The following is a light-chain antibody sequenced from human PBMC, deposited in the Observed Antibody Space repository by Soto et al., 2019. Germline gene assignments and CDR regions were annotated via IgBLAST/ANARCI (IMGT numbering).Light chain of an antibody. CDR3: QQYDNLPLT. J-gene: IGKJ3*01. CDR1: QDISNY. Sequence: DTQMTQSPSSLSASVGDRVTITCQASQDISNYLNWYQQKLGKAPKLLIYDASNLETGVPSRFSGSGSGTDFTFTISSLQPEDIATYYCQQYDNLPLTFGPGTKVDIK. V-gene: IGKV1-33*01. CDR2: DAS.